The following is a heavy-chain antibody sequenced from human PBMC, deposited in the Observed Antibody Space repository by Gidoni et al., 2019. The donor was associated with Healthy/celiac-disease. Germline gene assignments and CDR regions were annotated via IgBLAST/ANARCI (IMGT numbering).Heavy chain of an antibody. CDR2: IYPGDSDT. V-gene: IGHV5-51*01. CDR1: GYSFTNYW. CDR3: ARHGAGVPAAYPDFDY. D-gene: IGHD2-2*01. J-gene: IGHJ4*02. Sequence: EVQLVQSGAEAKKPGESLQISCKGSGYSFTNYWIGWVRQMPGKGLEWMGIIYPGDSDTRYSPSFQGQVTISADKSISTAYLQWSSLKASDTAMYYCARHGAGVPAAYPDFDYWGQGTLVTVSS.